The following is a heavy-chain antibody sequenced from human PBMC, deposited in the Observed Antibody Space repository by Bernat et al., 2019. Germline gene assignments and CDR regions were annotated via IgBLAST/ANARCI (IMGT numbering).Heavy chain of an antibody. V-gene: IGHV3-23*04. J-gene: IGHJ4*02. D-gene: IGHD2-8*02. CDR3: AKAPLRSCSGSVCYQFDY. CDR1: GFTFSSYA. Sequence: EVQLVESGGGLVQPGGSLRLSCAASGFTFSSYAMSWVRQAPGKGLECVAVITDTGIDTHHVDSVKGWFTISRDNSKNTLYLQMTSLRPDDTAVYYCAKAPLRSCSGSVCYQFDYWGQGTLVTVSS. CDR2: ITDTGIDT.